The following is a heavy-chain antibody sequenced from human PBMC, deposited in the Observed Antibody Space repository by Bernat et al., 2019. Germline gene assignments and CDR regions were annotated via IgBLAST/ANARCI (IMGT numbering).Heavy chain of an antibody. CDR3: ASNRCYTLDV. CDR1: GFTLSTSW. V-gene: IGHV3-74*01. D-gene: IGHD2-15*01. Sequence: EVQLVESGGGLVQPGGSLRLPCAASGFTLSTSWMHWVRQAPGKGLVWVSLITGDGSSTIYADSGEGRFTSFRVNAKNTLYLQMNRLRAEDTAVYYCASNRCYTLDVWGKGTKVSISS. J-gene: IGHJ6*04. CDR2: ITGDGSST.